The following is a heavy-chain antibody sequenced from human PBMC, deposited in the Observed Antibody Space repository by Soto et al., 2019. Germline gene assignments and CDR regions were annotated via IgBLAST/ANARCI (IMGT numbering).Heavy chain of an antibody. CDR2: IWYDGSNQ. Sequence: QVQLVESGGGVVQPGTSLRLSCAASGFNFRSYGMQWVRQAPGKGLEWVAVIWYDGSNQYYADSVKGRFTISRDNSKNTLYLQMNSLRVEDTAMYYCARDRGGLMTLVTSSWLDPWGQGTLVTVSS. D-gene: IGHD4-17*01. CDR3: ARDRGGLMTLVTSSWLDP. V-gene: IGHV3-33*01. CDR1: GFNFRSYG. J-gene: IGHJ5*02.